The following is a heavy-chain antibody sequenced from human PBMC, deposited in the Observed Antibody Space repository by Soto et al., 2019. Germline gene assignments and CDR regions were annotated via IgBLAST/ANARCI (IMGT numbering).Heavy chain of an antibody. D-gene: IGHD1-26*01. CDR3: ARVGATTQLDFDY. Sequence: SVKVSCKASGGTFSSYAISWVRQAPGQGLEWMGGIIPIFGTANYAQKFQGRVTITADESTSTAYMELSSLRSEDTAVYYCARVGATTQLDFDYWGQGTLVTVSS. CDR2: IIPIFGTA. J-gene: IGHJ4*02. V-gene: IGHV1-69*13. CDR1: GGTFSSYA.